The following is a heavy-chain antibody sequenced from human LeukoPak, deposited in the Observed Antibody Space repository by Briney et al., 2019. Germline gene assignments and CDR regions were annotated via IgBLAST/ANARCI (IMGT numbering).Heavy chain of an antibody. CDR3: ARVFYDSSGYHYFDY. CDR2: MNPNSGNT. J-gene: IGHJ4*02. V-gene: IGHV1-8*01. CDR1: GYTFTSYD. Sequence: ASVKVSCKASGYTFTSYDINWVRQAPGQGLEWVGWMNPNSGNTGYAQKFQGRVTMTRNTSISTAYMELSSLRSEDTAVYYCARVFYDSSGYHYFDYWGQGTLVTVSS. D-gene: IGHD3-22*01.